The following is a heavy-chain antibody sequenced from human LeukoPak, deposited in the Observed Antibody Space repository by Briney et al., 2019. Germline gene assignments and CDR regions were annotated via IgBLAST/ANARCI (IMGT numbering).Heavy chain of an antibody. D-gene: IGHD2-2*01. J-gene: IGHJ6*03. CDR3: ARDKVDIVVVPAKESDYKYYYFMDV. Sequence: AGGSLRLSCAAAGFTFSSYWMSWVRQAPGKGLEWAANIKQDGSEKYYVDSVKGRFTISRDNAKNSLYLQMNSLRAEDTAVYYCARDKVDIVVVPAKESDYKYYYFMDVWGKGTTVTVSS. CDR2: IKQDGSEK. CDR1: GFTFSSYW. V-gene: IGHV3-7*01.